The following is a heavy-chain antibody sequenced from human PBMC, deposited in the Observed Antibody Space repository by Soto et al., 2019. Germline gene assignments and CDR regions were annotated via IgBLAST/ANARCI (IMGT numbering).Heavy chain of an antibody. CDR2: IYPSGMP. CDR3: ARERGGYGLFDS. V-gene: IGHV4-30-2*01. CDR1: GGSISNAAYS. J-gene: IGHJ4*02. Sequence: SETLSLTCTVSGGSISNAAYSWSWIRQPPGKGLEWIGYIYPSGMPFYNPSLRSRVTISIDRSNDQFSLNLKSVTAADTAVYYCARERGGYGLFDSWGQGTLVTVS. D-gene: IGHD5-18*01.